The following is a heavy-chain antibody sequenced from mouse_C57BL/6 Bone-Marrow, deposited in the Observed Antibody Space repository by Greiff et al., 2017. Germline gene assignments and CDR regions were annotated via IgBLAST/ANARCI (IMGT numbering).Heavy chain of an antibody. Sequence: EVQLQQSGPGLVKPSQSLSLTCSVTGYSITSGYYWNWIRQFPGNKLEWMGYISYDGSNNYNPSLKNRISITRDTSKNQFFLKLNSVTTEDTATYYCAREGYYGNLDYWGQGTTLTVSS. CDR1: GYSITSGYY. CDR2: ISYDGSN. D-gene: IGHD2-1*01. CDR3: AREGYYGNLDY. V-gene: IGHV3-6*01. J-gene: IGHJ2*01.